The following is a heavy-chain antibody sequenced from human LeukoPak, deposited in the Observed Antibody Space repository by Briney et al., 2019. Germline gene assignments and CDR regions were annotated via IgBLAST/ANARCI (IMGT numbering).Heavy chain of an antibody. J-gene: IGHJ3*02. Sequence: SVKVSCKASGGTFSSYAISWVRQAPGQGLEWMGGIIPIFGTANYAQKFQGRVTITADKSTSTAYMELSSLRSEDTAVYYCARDRISMIVVGHDAFDIWGQGTMVTVSS. V-gene: IGHV1-69*06. CDR3: ARDRISMIVVGHDAFDI. CDR2: IIPIFGTA. CDR1: GGTFSSYA. D-gene: IGHD3-22*01.